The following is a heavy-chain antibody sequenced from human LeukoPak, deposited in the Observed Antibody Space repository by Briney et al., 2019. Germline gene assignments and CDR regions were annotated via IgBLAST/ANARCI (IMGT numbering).Heavy chain of an antibody. V-gene: IGHV4-34*01. CDR3: ARVGYCSSTSCNDY. D-gene: IGHD2-2*01. J-gene: IGHJ4*02. Sequence: SETLSLTCAVYGGSFSGYYWSWIRQPPGKGLEWIGEINHSGSTNYNPPLKSRVTISVDTSKNQFSLKLSSVTAADTAVYYCARVGYCSSTSCNDYWGQGTLVTVSS. CDR2: INHSGST. CDR1: GGSFSGYY.